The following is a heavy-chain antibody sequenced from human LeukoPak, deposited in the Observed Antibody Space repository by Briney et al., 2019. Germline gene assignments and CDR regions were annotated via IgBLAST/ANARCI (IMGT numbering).Heavy chain of an antibody. CDR3: AGGYGGNSPPDY. CDR2: ISSSSSYI. V-gene: IGHV3-21*01. J-gene: IGHJ4*02. D-gene: IGHD4-23*01. CDR1: GFTFSSYA. Sequence: GGSLRLSCAASGFTFSSYAMSWVRQAPGKGLEWVSSISSSSSYIYYADSVKGRFTISRDNAKNSLYLQMNSLRAEDTAVYYCAGGYGGNSPPDYWGQGTLVTVSS.